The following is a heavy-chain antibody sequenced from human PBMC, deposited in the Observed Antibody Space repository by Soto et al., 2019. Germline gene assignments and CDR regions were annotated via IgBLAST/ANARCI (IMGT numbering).Heavy chain of an antibody. CDR1: GGSLRCRDYF. D-gene: IGHD4-4*01. CDR3: ARHLLYSTSYNWFDP. Sequence: SENPSVTCTGSGGSLRCRDYFLGWVRQPPGKGLDWIGSISNSGSTYYNPSLKGRVTISVDTSKNQFSLNLRSVTVADTAVYYCARHLLYSTSYNWFDPWGQGTLVTVSS. J-gene: IGHJ5*02. V-gene: IGHV4-39*01. CDR2: ISNSGST.